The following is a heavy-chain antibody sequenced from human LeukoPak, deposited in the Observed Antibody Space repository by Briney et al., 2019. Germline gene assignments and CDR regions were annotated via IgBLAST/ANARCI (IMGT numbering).Heavy chain of an antibody. V-gene: IGHV3-23*01. CDR2: ISGSGGST. D-gene: IGHD6-13*01. CDR1: GFTFSTYG. J-gene: IGHJ4*02. CDR3: VREYITSWYAVFDS. Sequence: GGTLRLSCVASGFTFSTYGMSWVRQAPGKGLEWVSAISGSGGSTYYADSVKGRITISRDNSDNTVYLQINSLRVEDTAVYYCVREYITSWYAVFDSWGQGTLVTVSS.